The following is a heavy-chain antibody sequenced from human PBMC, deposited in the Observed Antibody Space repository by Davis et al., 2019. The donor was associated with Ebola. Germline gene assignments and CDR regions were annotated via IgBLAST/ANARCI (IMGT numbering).Heavy chain of an antibody. J-gene: IGHJ4*02. CDR1: GDAITNYY. V-gene: IGHV4-4*07. D-gene: IGHD4-17*01. Sequence: PSETLSLTCNVSGDAITNYYRSWIRLPAGKGLEWIGRIHSNGITNYNPSLRSRITMSLDTSRNQFSLRLTSLTAADTALYYCARASVMTAVTTFDSWGQGTLVTVSS. CDR3: ARASVMTAVTTFDS. CDR2: IHSNGIT.